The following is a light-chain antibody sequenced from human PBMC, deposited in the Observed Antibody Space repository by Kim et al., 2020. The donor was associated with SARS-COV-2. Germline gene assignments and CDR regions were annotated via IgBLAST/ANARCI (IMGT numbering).Light chain of an antibody. CDR2: DVN. CDR3: SSYAGTNNFYV. J-gene: IGLJ1*01. Sequence: QSGTISCTGTSSDVGAYNFDSWHQQHPGKAPKLIIYDVNKRPSGVPNRFSGSKSGNTASLTVSGLQAEDEADYYCSSYAGTNNFYVFGTGTKVTVL. V-gene: IGLV2-8*01. CDR1: SSDVGAYNF.